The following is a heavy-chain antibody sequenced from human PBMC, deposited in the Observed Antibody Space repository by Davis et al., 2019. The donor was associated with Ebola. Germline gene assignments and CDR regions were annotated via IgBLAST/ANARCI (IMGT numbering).Heavy chain of an antibody. CDR3: ARTIWWRFDC. CDR1: GFTFSSYA. V-gene: IGHV3-23*01. Sequence: GESLKIPCAAPGFTFSSYAMSWVRQAPGKGLEWVAFISGGSGCTYYAESVKGRFTISRDDSKNTLYLQMNNLRAEDTALFSCARTIWWRFDCWGQGTLVTVSS. CDR2: ISGGSGCT. D-gene: IGHD5-12*01. J-gene: IGHJ4*02.